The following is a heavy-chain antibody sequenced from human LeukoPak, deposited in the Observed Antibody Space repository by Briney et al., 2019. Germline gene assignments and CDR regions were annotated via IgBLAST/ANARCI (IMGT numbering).Heavy chain of an antibody. V-gene: IGHV4-59*01. Sequence: PSETLSLTCALYGGSFSGYYWSWIRQSPGKGLEWIAYIFYNGNTKYNPSLKSRVTISVDTSKTQFSLKVTSVTAADTAVYYCARAPRDRGYCGATSCFEYMDVWGRGTTDTISS. D-gene: IGHD2-2*01. J-gene: IGHJ6*03. CDR1: GGSFSGYY. CDR2: IFYNGNT. CDR3: ARAPRDRGYCGATSCFEYMDV.